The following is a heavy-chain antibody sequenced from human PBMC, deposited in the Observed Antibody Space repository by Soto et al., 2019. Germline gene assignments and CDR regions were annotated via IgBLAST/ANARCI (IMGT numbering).Heavy chain of an antibody. Sequence: QVQLVQSGAEVKKPGSSVKVSCKASGGTFSSYAISWVRQAPGQGLEWMGGIIPIFGTANYAQKFQGRVTITADESTSTAYMELSSLRSEDTAVDYCARDPGYCSGGSCSSANWFDPWGQGTLVTVSS. CDR2: IIPIFGTA. V-gene: IGHV1-69*01. D-gene: IGHD2-15*01. J-gene: IGHJ5*02. CDR3: ARDPGYCSGGSCSSANWFDP. CDR1: GGTFSSYA.